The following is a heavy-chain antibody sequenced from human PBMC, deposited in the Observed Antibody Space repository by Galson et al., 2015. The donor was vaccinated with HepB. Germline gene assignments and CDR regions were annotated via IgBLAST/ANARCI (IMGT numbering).Heavy chain of an antibody. CDR3: VKDRDTISWYFYFYN. CDR1: GFTFSNYG. D-gene: IGHD6-13*01. V-gene: IGHV3-30*18. Sequence: SLRLSCAASGFTFSNYGMHWVRQAPGKGLEWVAGISSDGIDKYYGDSVKGRVTIFRDNSKNTLYLQMNSLRAEDTAVYYCVKDRDTISWYFYFYNWGQGTLVTVSS. J-gene: IGHJ1*01. CDR2: ISSDGIDK.